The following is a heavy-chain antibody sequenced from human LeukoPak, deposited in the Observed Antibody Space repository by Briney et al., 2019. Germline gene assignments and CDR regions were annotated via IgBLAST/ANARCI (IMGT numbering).Heavy chain of an antibody. CDR2: IWYDGSNK. CDR3: ALDFRKQQLLYDNWFDP. D-gene: IGHD6-13*01. Sequence: PGGSLRLSCAASGFTFSSYGMHWVRQAPGKGLEWVAVIWYDGSNKYYADSVKGRFTISRDNSKNTLYLQMNSLRAEDTAVYYCALDFRKQQLLYDNWFDPWGQGTLVTVSS. V-gene: IGHV3-33*01. J-gene: IGHJ5*02. CDR1: GFTFSSYG.